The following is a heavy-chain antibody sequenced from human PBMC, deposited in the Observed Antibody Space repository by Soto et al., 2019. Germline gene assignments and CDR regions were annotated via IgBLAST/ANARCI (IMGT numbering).Heavy chain of an antibody. D-gene: IGHD2-15*01. CDR2: INPTGGST. CDR3: ARDVVDCSGGSCYIAAYSFDY. J-gene: IGHJ4*02. V-gene: IGHV1-46*01. Sequence: ASVKVSCKASGYTFTSYDINWVRQAPGQGLEWMGIINPTGGSTSYAQKFQGRVTMTRDTSTSTVYMELSSLRSEDTAVYFCARDVVDCSGGSCYIAAYSFDYWGQGTLVTVSS. CDR1: GYTFTSYD.